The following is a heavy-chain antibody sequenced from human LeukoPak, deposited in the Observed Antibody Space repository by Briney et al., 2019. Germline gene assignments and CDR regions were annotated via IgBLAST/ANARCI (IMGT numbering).Heavy chain of an antibody. J-gene: IGHJ4*02. V-gene: IGHV3-7*01. Sequence: AGGSLRLSCAATGFTFSTYWITWVRQAPGKGLAWVANINEDGGKKYYVDSVKGRFTISRDNVKNSVSLQMNSLRVEDTAVYYCARGPYCGGFSCQSFFDYWGQGALVTVSS. CDR2: INEDGGKK. CDR1: GFTFSTYW. D-gene: IGHD2-21*01. CDR3: ARGPYCGGFSCQSFFDY.